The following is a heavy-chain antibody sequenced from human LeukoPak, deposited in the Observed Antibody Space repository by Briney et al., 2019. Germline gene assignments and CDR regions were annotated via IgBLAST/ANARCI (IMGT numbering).Heavy chain of an antibody. V-gene: IGHV3-23*01. CDR3: AKDCRGVIDY. Sequence: GGSPRLSCAASGFTFRSYAMSWVRQAPGKGLEWVSAISGSGGSTYYADSVKGRFTISRDNSKNTLYLQMNSLRAEDTAVYYCAKDCRGVIDYWGQGTLVTVSS. D-gene: IGHD3-10*01. CDR1: GFTFRSYA. J-gene: IGHJ4*02. CDR2: ISGSGGST.